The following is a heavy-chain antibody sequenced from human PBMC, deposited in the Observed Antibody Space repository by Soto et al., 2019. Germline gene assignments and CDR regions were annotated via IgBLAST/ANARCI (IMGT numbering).Heavy chain of an antibody. CDR3: ASSPLLAVAYFDY. Sequence: GGSLRLSCAASGFTFSDYYMSWIRQAPGKGLEWVSYISSSSSYTNYADSVKGRFTISRDNAKNSLYLQMNSLRAEDTAVYYCASSPLLAVAYFDYRGQGTLVTVSS. CDR1: GFTFSDYY. D-gene: IGHD3-3*01. V-gene: IGHV3-11*06. CDR2: ISSSSSYT. J-gene: IGHJ4*02.